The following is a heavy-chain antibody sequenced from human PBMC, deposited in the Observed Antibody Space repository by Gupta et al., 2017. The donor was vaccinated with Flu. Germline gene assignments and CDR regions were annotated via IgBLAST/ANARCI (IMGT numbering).Heavy chain of an antibody. J-gene: IGHJ5*02. CDR3: ARGVRITMVRGVIGFDP. D-gene: IGHD3-10*01. CDR1: GYTFTGYY. V-gene: IGHV1-2*04. Sequence: QVQLVQSGAEVKKPGASVKVSCKASGYTFTGYYMHWVRQAPGQGLEWMGWNNPNSGGTNYAQKVQGWVTMTRDTSISTAYMELSRLRSDDTAVYYCARGVRITMVRGVIGFDPWGQGTLVTVSS. CDR2: NNPNSGGT.